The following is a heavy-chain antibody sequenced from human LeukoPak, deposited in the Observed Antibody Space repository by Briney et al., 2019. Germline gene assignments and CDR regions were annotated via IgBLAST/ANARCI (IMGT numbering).Heavy chain of an antibody. Sequence: GGSLRLSCGASGFIFSTHGMHWVRQAPGKGLEWVAVISYDGKTEYYADSVRGRFTISRDNSKNTVYLQLNSLRAEDTAVYYCAKVGRGYPTSWWYFDVWGRGTLVTVSS. D-gene: IGHD1-26*01. CDR3: AKVGRGYPTSWWYFDV. J-gene: IGHJ2*01. CDR1: GFIFSTHG. V-gene: IGHV3-30*18. CDR2: ISYDGKTE.